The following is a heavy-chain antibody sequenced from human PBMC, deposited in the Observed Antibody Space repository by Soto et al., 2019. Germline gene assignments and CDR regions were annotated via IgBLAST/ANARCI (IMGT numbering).Heavy chain of an antibody. CDR1: GFTFDDYA. CDR3: AKETKYCTNGVCYYWFDP. J-gene: IGHJ5*02. Sequence: PGGSLRLSCAASGFTFDDYAMHWVRQAPGKGLEWVSGISWNSGSIGHADSVKGRFTISRDNAKNSLYLQMNSLRAEDTALYYCAKETKYCTNGVCYYWFDPWGQGTLVTVSS. CDR2: ISWNSGSI. D-gene: IGHD2-8*01. V-gene: IGHV3-9*01.